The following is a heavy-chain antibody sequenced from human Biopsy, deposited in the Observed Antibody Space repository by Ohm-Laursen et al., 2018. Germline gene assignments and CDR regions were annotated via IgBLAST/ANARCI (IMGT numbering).Heavy chain of an antibody. CDR2: IYPGGGT. CDR1: GDSIRNYY. V-gene: IGHV4-4*07. D-gene: IGHD1-26*01. Sequence: SETLSLTCPVSGDSIRNYYWSWIRQAAGKGLEWIGRIYPGGGTIYNPSLKSRVTMSVDTSKNHFSLNLNSVTAADTAVYYCAGIVLGPTNDAFDIWGQGTMVTVSS. CDR3: AGIVLGPTNDAFDI. J-gene: IGHJ3*02.